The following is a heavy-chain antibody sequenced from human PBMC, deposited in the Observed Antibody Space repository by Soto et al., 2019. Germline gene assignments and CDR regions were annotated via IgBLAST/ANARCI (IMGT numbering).Heavy chain of an antibody. Sequence: GPTLVNPTQTLTLTCIFSGFSLRTSGVGVGWIRQPPGKALEWLGFIYWNDDKRYSPSLKSRLTVTKDTSKNQVVLTMTNMDPVDTATYYCAKSGSSGWYGWFDPWGQGTLVTVSS. V-gene: IGHV2-5*01. CDR3: AKSGSSGWYGWFDP. J-gene: IGHJ5*02. D-gene: IGHD6-19*01. CDR1: GFSLRTSGVG. CDR2: IYWNDDK.